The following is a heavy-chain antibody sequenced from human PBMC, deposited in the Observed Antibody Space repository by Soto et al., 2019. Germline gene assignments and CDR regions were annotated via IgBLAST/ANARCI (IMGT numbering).Heavy chain of an antibody. V-gene: IGHV3-30*03. J-gene: IGHJ4*02. Sequence: PGGSLRLSCAAFGFTLSTSSMNWVRQAPGKGLEWVAVISYDGSNKYYADSVKGRFTISRDNSKNTLYLQMNSLRAEDTAVYYCARDGSIAVAANYFDYWGQGTLVTVSS. CDR1: GFTLSTSS. D-gene: IGHD6-19*01. CDR3: ARDGSIAVAANYFDY. CDR2: ISYDGSNK.